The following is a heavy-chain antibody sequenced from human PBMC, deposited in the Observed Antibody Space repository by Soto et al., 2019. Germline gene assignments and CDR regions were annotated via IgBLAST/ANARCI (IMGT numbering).Heavy chain of an antibody. V-gene: IGHV3-30*18. Sequence: QVQLVESGGGVVQPGRSLRLSCAASGFTFSSYGLHWVRQAPGKGLEWVAVISYDGSNEYYADSVKGRFTISRDNSKNTLYLQMNSLRAEDTAVYYCAKDVIGSGSYYSANYYYYGMDVWGQGTTVTVSS. D-gene: IGHD3-10*01. CDR3: AKDVIGSGSYYSANYYYYGMDV. J-gene: IGHJ6*02. CDR1: GFTFSSYG. CDR2: ISYDGSNE.